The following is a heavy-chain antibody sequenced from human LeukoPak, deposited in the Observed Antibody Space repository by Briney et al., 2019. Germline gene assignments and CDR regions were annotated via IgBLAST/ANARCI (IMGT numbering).Heavy chain of an antibody. CDR1: DASISSYY. V-gene: IGHV4-4*07. CDR2: IYTSGTT. Sequence: PSETLSLTCTVSDASISSYYWSWIRQPAGKGLEWIGRIYTSGTTNYNPSLKSRVTMSVDTSKNQFSLKLSSVTAADTAVYYCARHLSLRNGFDPWAQGTLVNVSS. CDR3: ARHLSLRNGFDP. J-gene: IGHJ5*02.